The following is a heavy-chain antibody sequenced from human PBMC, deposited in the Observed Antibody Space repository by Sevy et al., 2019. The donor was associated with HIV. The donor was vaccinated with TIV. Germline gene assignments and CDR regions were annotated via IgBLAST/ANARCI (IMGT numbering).Heavy chain of an antibody. CDR2: INYSGIT. Sequence: SETLSLTCTVSGSSISSSGYYWGWIRQPPGKGLEWIASINYSGITFYNPSLNSRITMSGDTSKTPYSLDLNSVTAADTAIYYCAGPILTYNNGWSYYDYWGQGTVVTVSS. D-gene: IGHD6-19*01. CDR3: AGPILTYNNGWSYYDY. J-gene: IGHJ4*02. CDR1: GSSISSSGYY. V-gene: IGHV4-39*01.